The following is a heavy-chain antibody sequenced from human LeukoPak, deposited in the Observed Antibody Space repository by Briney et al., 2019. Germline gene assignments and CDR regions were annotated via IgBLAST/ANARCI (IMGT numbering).Heavy chain of an antibody. Sequence: PSETLSLTCTVSGGSITSSNYYWAWIRQPPGKGLEWIGSIYYSGSTYYNPSLKSRVTISVGTSKNQFSLKLRSVTAADTAVYYWAKGGERGGDGGRGPL. V-gene: IGHV4-39*07. J-gene: IGHJ2*01. CDR2: IYYSGST. CDR3: AKGGERGGD. CDR1: GGSITSSNYY. D-gene: IGHD2-21*02.